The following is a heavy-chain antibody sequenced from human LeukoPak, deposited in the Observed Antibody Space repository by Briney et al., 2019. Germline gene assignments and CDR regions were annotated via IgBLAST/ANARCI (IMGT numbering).Heavy chain of an antibody. CDR1: GGSISSYY. CDR2: IYYSGST. V-gene: IGHV4-59*01. J-gene: IGHJ4*02. CDR3: ARGWHYGSGSYQFDY. D-gene: IGHD3-10*01. Sequence: SETLPLTCTVSGGSISSYYWSWIRQPPGKGLEWIGYIYYSGSTNYNPSLKSRITISVDTSKNQFSLKLSSVTAADTAVYYCARGWHYGSGSYQFDYWGQGTLVTVSS.